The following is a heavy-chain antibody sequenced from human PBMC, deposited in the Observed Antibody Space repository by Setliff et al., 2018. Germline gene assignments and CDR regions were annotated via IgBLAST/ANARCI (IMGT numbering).Heavy chain of an antibody. CDR3: ARGLEGDNYFYYMDV. D-gene: IGHD2-21*02. V-gene: IGHV4-4*02. J-gene: IGHJ6*03. Sequence: SETLSLTCTVSGDSISSSNWWTWVRQPPGKGLEWIGEIDHRGRINYNPSLKSRVTMSVDKSKNQFSLKLTSVTAADTAVYYRARGLEGDNYFYYMDVWGKGNTVTVSS. CDR1: GDSISSSNW. CDR2: IDHRGRI.